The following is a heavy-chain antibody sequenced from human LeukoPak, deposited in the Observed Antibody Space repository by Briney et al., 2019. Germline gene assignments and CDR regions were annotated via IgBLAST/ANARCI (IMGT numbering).Heavy chain of an antibody. V-gene: IGHV4-34*01. CDR3: ARGRLYYYDSSGYYVKSRALYYFDY. J-gene: IGHJ4*02. D-gene: IGHD3-22*01. Sequence: PSETLSLTCAVYGGSFSGYYWSWIRHPPGKGLEWIGEINHSGSTNYNPSLKSRVTISVDTSKNQFSLKVSSVTAADTAVYYCARGRLYYYDSSGYYVKSRALYYFDYWGQGTLVTVSS. CDR1: GGSFSGYY. CDR2: INHSGST.